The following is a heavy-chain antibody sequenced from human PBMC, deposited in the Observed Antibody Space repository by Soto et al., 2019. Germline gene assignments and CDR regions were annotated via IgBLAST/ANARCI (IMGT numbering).Heavy chain of an antibody. V-gene: IGHV4-39*01. CDR1: GGSISSSSYY. D-gene: IGHD6-19*01. CDR3: ARHNSGWYSDAFDI. CDR2: IYYSGST. Sequence: QLQLQESGPGLVKPSETLSLTCTVSGGSISSSSYYWGWIRQPPGKGLEWIGSIYYSGSTYYNPSLKSRVTISVDTSKNQFSLKLSSVTAADTAVYYCARHNSGWYSDAFDIWGQGTMVTVSS. J-gene: IGHJ3*02.